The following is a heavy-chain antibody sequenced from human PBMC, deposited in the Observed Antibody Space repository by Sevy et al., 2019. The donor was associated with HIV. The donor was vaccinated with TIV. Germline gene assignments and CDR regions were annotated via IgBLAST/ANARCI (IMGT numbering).Heavy chain of an antibody. V-gene: IGHV3-49*04. Sequence: GGSLRLSCTASGFTFGDYCMSWVRQAPGKGLEWVAFLKSDVYGGTVDNAASVRGRFVISRDDSKTIAYLQMNDLKTEDTGVYYCRRWKAAQSIFDYWGQGALVTVSS. J-gene: IGHJ4*02. D-gene: IGHD6-13*01. CDR1: GFTFGDYC. CDR2: LKSDVYGGTV. CDR3: RRWKAAQSIFDY.